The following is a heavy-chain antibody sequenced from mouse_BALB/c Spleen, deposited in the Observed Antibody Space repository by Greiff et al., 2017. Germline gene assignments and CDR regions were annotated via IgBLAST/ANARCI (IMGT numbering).Heavy chain of an antibody. J-gene: IGHJ3*01. Sequence: EVQRVESGPSLVKPSQTLSLTCSVTGDSITSGYWNWIRKFPGNKLEYMGYISYSGSTYYNPSLKSRISITRDTSKNQYYLQLNSVTTEDTATYYCARGGQLGPRGFAYWGQGTLVTVSA. CDR1: GDSITSGY. D-gene: IGHD3-2*01. CDR2: ISYSGST. CDR3: ARGGQLGPRGFAY. V-gene: IGHV3-8*02.